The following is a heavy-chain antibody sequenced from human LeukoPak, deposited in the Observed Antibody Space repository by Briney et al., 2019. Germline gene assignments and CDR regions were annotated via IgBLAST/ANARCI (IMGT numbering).Heavy chain of an antibody. V-gene: IGHV3-21*01. CDR2: ISSSSSYI. Sequence: GGSLRLXCAASGFTFSSYSMNWVRQAPGKGLEWVSSISSSSSYIYYADSVKGRFTISRDNAKNSLYLQMNSLRAEDTAVYYCARTYYDILTGYYYYFDYWGQGTLVTVSS. CDR3: ARTYYDILTGYYYYFDY. CDR1: GFTFSSYS. D-gene: IGHD3-9*01. J-gene: IGHJ4*02.